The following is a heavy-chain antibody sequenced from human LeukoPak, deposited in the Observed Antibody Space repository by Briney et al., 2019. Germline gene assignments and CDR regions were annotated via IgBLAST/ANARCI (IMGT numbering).Heavy chain of an antibody. CDR2: IRSKAYGGTT. V-gene: IGHV3-49*03. CDR3: TRDRRSPSGGEDYFDY. D-gene: IGHD2-15*01. Sequence: GGALRLSCTASGFTFGDYAMSRFRQAPGKGLEWVGFIRSKAYGGTTEYAASVKGRFTISRDDSKSIAYLQMNSLKAEDTAVYYCTRDRRSPSGGEDYFDYWGQGTLVTVSS. J-gene: IGHJ4*02. CDR1: GFTFGDYA.